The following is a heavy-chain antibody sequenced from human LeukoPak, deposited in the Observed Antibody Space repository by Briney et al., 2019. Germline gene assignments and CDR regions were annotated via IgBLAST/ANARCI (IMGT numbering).Heavy chain of an antibody. Sequence: GGSLRLSCAASGFTFSSYWMQWVRQAPGKGLVWVSRINTDGSSTSYADSVKGRFTISRYNAKNTLYLQMNSLRAEDTAVYYCATAGRYYDFWSGIRGWGQGTLVTVSS. CDR2: INTDGSST. D-gene: IGHD3-3*01. CDR1: GFTFSSYW. V-gene: IGHV3-74*01. J-gene: IGHJ4*02. CDR3: ATAGRYYDFWSGIRG.